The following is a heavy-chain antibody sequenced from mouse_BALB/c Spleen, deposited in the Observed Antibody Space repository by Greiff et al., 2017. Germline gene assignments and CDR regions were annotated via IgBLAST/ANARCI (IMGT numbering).Heavy chain of an antibody. J-gene: IGHJ1*01. Sequence: EVQLQQSGAELVKPGASVKLSCTASGFNIKDTYMHWVKQRPEQGLEWIGRIDPANGNTKYDPKFQGKATITADTSSNTAYLQLSSLTSEDTAVYYCAICDGYYGWYFDVWGAGTTVTVSS. CDR1: GFNIKDTY. D-gene: IGHD2-3*01. V-gene: IGHV14-3*02. CDR2: IDPANGNT. CDR3: AICDGYYGWYFDV.